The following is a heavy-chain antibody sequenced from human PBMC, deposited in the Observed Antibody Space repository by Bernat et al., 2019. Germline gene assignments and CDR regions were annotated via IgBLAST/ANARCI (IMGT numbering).Heavy chain of an antibody. CDR1: GFTFSNYG. D-gene: IGHD2-8*01. Sequence: QVQLVESGGGVLQPGRSLRLSCAASGFTFSNYGMHWVRQAPGKGLEWVAVVSYDGSKKYYADSVKGRFTVSRDNSKNTLYLQMNSLRAEDTAVYYCARDERYCTNGVCYTWYFDLWGRGTLMTVSS. J-gene: IGHJ2*01. V-gene: IGHV3-33*05. CDR3: ARDERYCTNGVCYTWYFDL. CDR2: VSYDGSKK.